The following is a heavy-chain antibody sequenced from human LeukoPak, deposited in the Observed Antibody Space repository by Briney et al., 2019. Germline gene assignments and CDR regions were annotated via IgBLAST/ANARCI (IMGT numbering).Heavy chain of an antibody. J-gene: IGHJ4*02. CDR3: ARQTRTTLGYCSTTSCPNFDS. CDR1: GGSFSGYY. CDR2: INHSGST. D-gene: IGHD2-2*01. Sequence: PSETLSLTCAVYGGSFSGYYWSWIRQPPGKGLEWIGEINHSGSTYYNPSLQSRVTISVDTSKNQFTLNLSSVTAADTAVYYCARQTRTTLGYCSTTSCPNFDSWGQGSLVTVSS. V-gene: IGHV4-34*01.